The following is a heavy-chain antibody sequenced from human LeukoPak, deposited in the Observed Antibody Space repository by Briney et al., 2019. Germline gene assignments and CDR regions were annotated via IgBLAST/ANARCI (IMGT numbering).Heavy chain of an antibody. V-gene: IGHV1-18*01. Sequence: ASVKVSCKASGYTFTNYGIIWVRQAPGQGLEWMGWISPYNGKTTFPQNVQGRVTLTTETSTNTAYLQLWSLTSADTAVYFCARSHGSSLRAPFAYWGQGTLVTVSS. CDR1: GYTFTNYG. CDR2: ISPYNGKT. J-gene: IGHJ4*02. D-gene: IGHD2-15*01. CDR3: ARSHGSSLRAPFAY.